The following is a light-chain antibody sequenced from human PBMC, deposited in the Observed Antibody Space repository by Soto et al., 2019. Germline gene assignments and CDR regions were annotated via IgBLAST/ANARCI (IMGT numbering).Light chain of an antibody. CDR1: QSISIN. Sequence: EIVMTQSPATLSVSPWERATLSCRASQSISINLAWYQQKPGQAPRLLIYGASARATDVPARFSGSGSGTEFTLTISSLQSEDFAVYYCQHYHDWHINFGQGTRLEIK. CDR3: QHYHDWHIN. V-gene: IGKV3-15*01. CDR2: GAS. J-gene: IGKJ5*01.